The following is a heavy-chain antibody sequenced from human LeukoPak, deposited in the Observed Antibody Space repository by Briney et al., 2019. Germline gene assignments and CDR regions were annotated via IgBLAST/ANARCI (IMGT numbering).Heavy chain of an antibody. D-gene: IGHD4-17*01. J-gene: IGHJ5*02. Sequence: SETLSLTCTVSGGSISSGGYYWSWIRQPPGKGLEWIGYIYHSGSTYYNPSLKSRVTISVDRSKNQFSLKLSSVTAADTAVYYCARDTGWFDPWGQGTLVTVSS. CDR3: ARDTGWFDP. CDR2: IYHSGST. V-gene: IGHV4-30-2*01. CDR1: GGSISSGGYY.